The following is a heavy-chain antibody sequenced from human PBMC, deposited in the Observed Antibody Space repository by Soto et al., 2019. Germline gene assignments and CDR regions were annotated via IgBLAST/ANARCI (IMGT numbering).Heavy chain of an antibody. D-gene: IGHD6-13*01. V-gene: IGHV1-69*05. CDR1: GGTFSSYA. CDR2: GIPIFGTA. J-gene: IGHJ4*02. CDR3: ARTRYTSSLKYHFDL. Sequence: ASVKVSCKASGGTFSSYAISWVRQAPGRGLEWMGGGIPIFGTANFVQNFQGSVTMTRDTSTSTVNMELRNLRSDGTAVYYCARTRYTSSLKYHFDLWGQATLVTVSS.